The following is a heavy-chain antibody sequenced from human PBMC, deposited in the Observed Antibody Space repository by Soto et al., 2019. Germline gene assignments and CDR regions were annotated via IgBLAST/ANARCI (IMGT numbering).Heavy chain of an antibody. Sequence: GGSLRLSCAASGFNFSRYAVHWVRQAPGKGLEWVAVISYDGSNRYYADSVKGRFTISRDNSKNTLYLQMNSLRAEDTAVYYCARVLGTYSRVGTFDYWGQGTLVTVSS. J-gene: IGHJ4*02. CDR1: GFNFSRYA. V-gene: IGHV3-30-3*01. CDR2: ISYDGSNR. CDR3: ARVLGTYSRVGTFDY. D-gene: IGHD1-26*01.